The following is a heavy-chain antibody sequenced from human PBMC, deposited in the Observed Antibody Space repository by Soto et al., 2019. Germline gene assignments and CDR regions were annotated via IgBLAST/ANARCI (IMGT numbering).Heavy chain of an antibody. D-gene: IGHD2-8*01. CDR2: INAGNGNT. V-gene: IGHV1-3*01. J-gene: IGHJ6*03. Sequence: ASVKVSCKASGYTFTSYAMHWVRQAPGQRLEWMGWINAGNGNTKYSQKFQGRVTITRDTSASTAYMELSSLRSEDTAVYYCARDAGVTFTNGVCRPGLTVFTGHMDVWGKGTTVTVSS. CDR1: GYTFTSYA. CDR3: ARDAGVTFTNGVCRPGLTVFTGHMDV.